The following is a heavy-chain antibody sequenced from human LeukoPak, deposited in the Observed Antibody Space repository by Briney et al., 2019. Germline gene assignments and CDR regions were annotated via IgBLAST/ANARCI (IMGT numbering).Heavy chain of an antibody. Sequence: ASVKVSCKVSGYTLTELSMHWVRQAPGEGLEWMGGFDPEDGETIYAQKFQGRVTMTEDTSTDTAYMELSSLRSEDTAVYYCAATTYYDFWSGYYGMDVWGQGTTVTVSS. CDR1: GYTLTELS. D-gene: IGHD3-3*01. CDR2: FDPEDGET. CDR3: AATTYYDFWSGYYGMDV. V-gene: IGHV1-24*01. J-gene: IGHJ6*02.